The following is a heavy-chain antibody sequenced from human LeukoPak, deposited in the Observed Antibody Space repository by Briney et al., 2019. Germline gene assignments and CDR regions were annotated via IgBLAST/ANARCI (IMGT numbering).Heavy chain of an antibody. CDR1: GFTFSSYG. Sequence: PGGSLRLSCAASGFTFSSYGMHWVRQAPGKGLEWVAVISYDGSNKYYPDSVKGRFTISRDNSKNTLSLQMNSLRAEDTAVYYCARDRGELYGGGTNFDYWGRGTLVTVSS. D-gene: IGHD1-14*01. CDR3: ARDRGELYGGGTNFDY. CDR2: ISYDGSNK. J-gene: IGHJ4*02. V-gene: IGHV3-30*03.